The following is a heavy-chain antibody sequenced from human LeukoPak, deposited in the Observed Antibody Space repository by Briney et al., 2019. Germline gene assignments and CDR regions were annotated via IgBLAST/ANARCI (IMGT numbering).Heavy chain of an antibody. V-gene: IGHV1-58*01. CDR1: GFTFSNSA. CDR2: IGVARGNT. D-gene: IGHD4-23*01. J-gene: IGHJ3*02. CDR3: AAEIYGGNSKCCSFDI. Sequence: SVKVSCKTSGFTFSNSAVQWVRQARGQRLEWIGWIGVARGNTNYAQKVQDRITITRDMPTSTAYMELRSLESEDTAVYYCAAEIYGGNSKCCSFDIWGQGTIVTVSS.